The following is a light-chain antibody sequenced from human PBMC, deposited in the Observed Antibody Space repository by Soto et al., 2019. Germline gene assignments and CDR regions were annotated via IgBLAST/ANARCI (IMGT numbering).Light chain of an antibody. CDR3: SSYTTGGSYV. J-gene: IGLJ1*01. CDR1: SRDVGGYNS. V-gene: IGLV2-14*01. Sequence: QSALTQPASVSGSPGLSIAISCTGTSRDVGGYNSVSWYQQQPGKVPKLIIYDVSSRPSGVSNRFSGSKSGNTASLTISGLQAEDEGDYYCSSYTTGGSYVLGTGTKRTVL. CDR2: DVS.